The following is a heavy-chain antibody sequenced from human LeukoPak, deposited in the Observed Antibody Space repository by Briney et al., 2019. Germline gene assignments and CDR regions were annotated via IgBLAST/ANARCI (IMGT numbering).Heavy chain of an antibody. J-gene: IGHJ3*02. CDR3: AREASSGLGAFDI. D-gene: IGHD3-22*01. Sequence: GGSLRLSCAASGFTFSSYAMNWVRQAPGKGLEWVAVISYDGSNKYYADSVKGRFAISRDKSKNTLHLQMNSLRAEDAAVYFCAREASSGLGAFDIWGQGTMVTVSS. CDR2: ISYDGSNK. V-gene: IGHV3-30*03. CDR1: GFTFSSYA.